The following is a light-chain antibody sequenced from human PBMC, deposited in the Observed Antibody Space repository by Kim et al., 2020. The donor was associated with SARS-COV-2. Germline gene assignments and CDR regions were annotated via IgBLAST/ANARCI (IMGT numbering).Light chain of an antibody. V-gene: IGLV1-40*01. CDR1: SSNIGGGYD. J-gene: IGLJ2*01. CDR2: GNS. Sequence: QSVLTQPPSVSGAPGQRVTISCTGSSSNIGGGYDVPWYHQLPGTAPKLLIHGNSNRPSGIPDRFSGSKSGTTASLAITGLQAEDEADYYCQSYYSSLNIMVFGGGTQLTVL. CDR3: QSYYSSLNIMV.